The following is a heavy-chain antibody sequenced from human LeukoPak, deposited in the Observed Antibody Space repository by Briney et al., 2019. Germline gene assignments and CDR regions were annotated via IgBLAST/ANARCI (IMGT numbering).Heavy chain of an antibody. CDR2: ISYDGSNK. V-gene: IGHV3-30*03. J-gene: IGHJ4*02. D-gene: IGHD3-16*01. Sequence: GGSLRLSCAASGFTFSSYGMHWVRQAPGKGLEWVAVISYDGSNKYYADSVKGRFTISRDNAKNSLYLQMNSLRAEDTAVYYCARDGPYDYVWGSYGGDYFDYWGQGTLVTVSS. CDR3: ARDGPYDYVWGSYGGDYFDY. CDR1: GFTFSSYG.